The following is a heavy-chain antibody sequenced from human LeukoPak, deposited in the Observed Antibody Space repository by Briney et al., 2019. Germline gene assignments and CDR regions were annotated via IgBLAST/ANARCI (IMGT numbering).Heavy chain of an antibody. CDR3: ARDRLRGYHRYYFDY. D-gene: IGHD2-21*01. CDR1: GYTFTGYY. CDR2: INPNSGGT. J-gene: IGHJ4*02. Sequence: ASVKASCKASGYTFTGYYMHWVRQAPGQGLEWMGWINPNSGGTNYAQKFQGRVTMTRDTSISTAYMELSRLRSDDTAVYYCARDRLRGYHRYYFDYWGQGTLVTVSS. V-gene: IGHV1-2*02.